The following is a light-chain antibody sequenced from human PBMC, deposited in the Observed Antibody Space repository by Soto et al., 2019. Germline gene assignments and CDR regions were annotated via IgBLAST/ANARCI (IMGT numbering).Light chain of an antibody. V-gene: IGKV3-20*01. Sequence: EIVLTQSPVTLSLSPGERATLSCRASQSVGGVYLAWYQHRPGQAPSLLIYRASTRATGIPNRFSGSGSGTDFTLTINRLEPEDFAVYYCQQYGTSPYTFGQGTKLEIK. CDR3: QQYGTSPYT. J-gene: IGKJ2*01. CDR1: QSVGGVY. CDR2: RAS.